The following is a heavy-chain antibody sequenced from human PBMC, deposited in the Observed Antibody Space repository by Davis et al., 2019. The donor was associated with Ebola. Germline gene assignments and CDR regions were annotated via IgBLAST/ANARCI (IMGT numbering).Heavy chain of an antibody. Sequence: PGGSLRLSCAASGFTFSGSAMHWVRQASGKGLEWVGRIRSKANSYATAYAASVKGRFTISRDDSKNTAYLQMNSLKTEDTAVYYCTSPLRRDSSSWYKYYYGMDVWGQGTTVTVSS. CDR3: TSPLRRDSSSWYKYYYGMDV. CDR1: GFTFSGSA. D-gene: IGHD6-13*01. J-gene: IGHJ6*02. V-gene: IGHV3-73*01. CDR2: IRSKANSYAT.